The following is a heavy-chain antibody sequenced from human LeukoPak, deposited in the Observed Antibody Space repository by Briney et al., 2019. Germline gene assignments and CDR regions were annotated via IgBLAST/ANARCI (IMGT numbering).Heavy chain of an antibody. CDR3: ARDMGAPDYGSYSVDY. V-gene: IGHV4-59*01. CDR1: GGSISSYY. D-gene: IGHD4-23*01. CDR2: IHYSGSA. J-gene: IGHJ4*02. Sequence: PSETLSLTCTVSGGSISSYYWSWIRQPPGRGLEWIPYIHYSGSAAYNPSLKSRVTISRDMSTNQFSLKMTSVTAADTAVYFCARDMGAPDYGSYSVDYWGQGTLVTVSS.